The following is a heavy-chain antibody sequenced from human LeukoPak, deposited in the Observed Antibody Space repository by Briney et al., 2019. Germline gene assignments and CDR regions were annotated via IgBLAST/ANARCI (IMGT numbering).Heavy chain of an antibody. CDR1: GFTFSSYA. Sequence: PGGSLRLSCAASGFTFSSYAMSWVRQAPGKGLEWVSAISGSGGSTYYADSVKGRFTISRDNSKNTLYLQMNSLRAEDTAVYYCAKDRSVTMVRGVIVFASNFDYWGQGTLVTVSS. J-gene: IGHJ4*02. CDR3: AKDRSVTMVRGVIVFASNFDY. CDR2: ISGSGGST. D-gene: IGHD3-10*01. V-gene: IGHV3-23*01.